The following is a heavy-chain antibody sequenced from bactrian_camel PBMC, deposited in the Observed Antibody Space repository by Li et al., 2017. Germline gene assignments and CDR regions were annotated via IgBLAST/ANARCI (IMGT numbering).Heavy chain of an antibody. CDR1: SYSGCKYE. CDR3: VRVSWVLGQDDFGFGY. CDR2: IDETGEI. J-gene: IGHJ6*01. V-gene: IGHV3S9*01. D-gene: IGHD1*01. Sequence: HVQLVESGGGSVQTGGSLTLSCKSSSYSGCKYEVEWSRQSPGKSREVVSEIDETGEITYADSVKGRFTISRDNAKTTVYLQMNSLKPEDTSVYYCVRVSWVLGQDDFGFGYWGQGTQVTVS.